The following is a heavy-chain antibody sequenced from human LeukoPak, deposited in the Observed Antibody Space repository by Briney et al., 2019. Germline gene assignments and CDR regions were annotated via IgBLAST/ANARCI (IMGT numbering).Heavy chain of an antibody. CDR3: ARVYCSSTSCPTGYYMDV. J-gene: IGHJ6*03. CDR2: MNPNSGNT. CDR1: GYTFTSYD. Sequence: ASVKVSCKASGYTFTSYDINWVRQATGQGIECMGWMNPNSGNTGYAQKFQGRVTITRNTSISTAYMELSSLRSADTAVYYCARVYCSSTSCPTGYYMDVWGKGTTVTVSS. D-gene: IGHD2-2*01. V-gene: IGHV1-8*03.